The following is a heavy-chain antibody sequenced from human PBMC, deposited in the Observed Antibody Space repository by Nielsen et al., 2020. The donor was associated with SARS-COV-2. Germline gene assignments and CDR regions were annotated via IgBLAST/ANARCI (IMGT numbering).Heavy chain of an antibody. J-gene: IGHJ4*02. CDR1: GGSFSGYY. CDR3: ARGSNSGYDY. CDR2: INHSGST. Sequence: SETLSLTCAVYGGSFSGYYWSWIRQPPGKGLEWIGEINHSGSTNYNPSLKSRVTISVDTSKNQFSLKLSSVTAADTAVYYCARGSNSGYDYWGQGTLVTVSS. D-gene: IGHD5-12*01. V-gene: IGHV4-34*01.